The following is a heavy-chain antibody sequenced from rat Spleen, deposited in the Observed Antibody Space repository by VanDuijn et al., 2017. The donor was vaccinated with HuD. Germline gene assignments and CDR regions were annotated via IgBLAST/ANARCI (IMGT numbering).Heavy chain of an antibody. CDR1: GFTFSDYY. CDR2: ISYDGSST. CDR3: ARHPYSSYGGFAY. J-gene: IGHJ3*01. Sequence: EVQLVESGGGLAQPGRSLKLSCAASGFTFSDYYMAWVRQAPTKGREWVATISYDGSSTYYRDSVKGRFTISRDNAKSTLYLQMDSLRSEDTATYYCARHPYSSYGGFAYWGQGTLVTVSS. D-gene: IGHD1-2*01. V-gene: IGHV5-7*01.